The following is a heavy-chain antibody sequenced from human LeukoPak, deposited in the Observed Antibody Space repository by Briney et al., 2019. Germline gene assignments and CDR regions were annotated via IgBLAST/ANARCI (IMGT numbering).Heavy chain of an antibody. CDR1: GFSLTRRRRC. D-gene: IGHD2-2*01. J-gene: IGHJ5*01. V-gene: IGHV2-70*11. CDR2: IDWDDDT. CDR3: ALSHPSSSPSLDS. Sequence: RESGPALVKPTRPLTLTCTVSGFSLTRRRRCMVWIRQPPIKALAWLTRIDWDDDTYYRTSLKTRLTISKDTSKNQVVLTMTNMDPVDTATYYCALSHPSSSPSLDSWGRGALVTVSS.